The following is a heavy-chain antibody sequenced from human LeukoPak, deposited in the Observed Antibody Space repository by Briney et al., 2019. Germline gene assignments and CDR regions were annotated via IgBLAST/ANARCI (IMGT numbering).Heavy chain of an antibody. Sequence: SETLSLTCTVSGGSISSGSYYWSWIRQPAGKGLEWTGRIYTSGSTNYNPSLKRRVTIAVDTSKNQFSLKLSSVTAADTAVYYCARDWDSGYDRPYYYYYYYMDVWGKGTTVTVSS. CDR3: ARDWDSGYDRPYYYYYYYMDV. CDR1: GGSISSGSYY. CDR2: IYTSGST. J-gene: IGHJ6*03. D-gene: IGHD5-12*01. V-gene: IGHV4-61*02.